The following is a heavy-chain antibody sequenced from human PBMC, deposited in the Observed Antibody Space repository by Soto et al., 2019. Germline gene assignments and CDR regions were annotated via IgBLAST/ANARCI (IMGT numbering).Heavy chain of an antibody. J-gene: IGHJ4*02. CDR2: IGAAGDT. CDR1: GFTFSSYD. CDR3: ARGGWGISWYEGGSTVDY. Sequence: EVQLVESGGGLVQPGGSLRLSCAASGFTFSSYDMHWVRQVTGKGLEWVSAIGAAGDTYYPDSVKGRFTISTENVKNSLYFQMNSLRARDTAVYYCARGGWGISWYEGGSTVDYWGQGTLVTVSS. D-gene: IGHD6-13*01. V-gene: IGHV3-13*01.